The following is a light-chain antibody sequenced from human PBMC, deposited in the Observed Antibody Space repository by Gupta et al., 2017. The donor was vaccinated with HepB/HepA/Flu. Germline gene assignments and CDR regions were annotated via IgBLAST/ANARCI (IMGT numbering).Light chain of an antibody. CDR2: AAS. CDR3: QQLHS. CDR1: QGISSY. J-gene: IGKJ5*01. Sequence: DIQLTQSPSFLSASVGDRVTITCRASQGISSYLAWYQQKPGKAPKLLIYAASTLQSGVPSRFSGSGSGTEFTRPISSLQPEDFATYYCQQLHSFGQGTRLEIK. V-gene: IGKV1-9*01.